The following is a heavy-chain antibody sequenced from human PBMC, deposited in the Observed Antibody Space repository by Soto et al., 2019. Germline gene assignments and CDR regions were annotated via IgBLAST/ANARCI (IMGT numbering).Heavy chain of an antibody. J-gene: IGHJ4*02. CDR1: GFTVSSIY. CDR2: ISSGGST. D-gene: IGHD3-3*01. Sequence: EVQLVESGGGLVQPGGSLRLSCAASGFTVSSIYMTWVRQAPGKGLQWVAVISSGGSTYYADSVKGRFTISRDNSKNTLYLEMNSLRAEDTAVYYCARDTFGGAYDFLQGGQGTLVTVSS. V-gene: IGHV3-66*01. CDR3: ARDTFGGAYDFLQ.